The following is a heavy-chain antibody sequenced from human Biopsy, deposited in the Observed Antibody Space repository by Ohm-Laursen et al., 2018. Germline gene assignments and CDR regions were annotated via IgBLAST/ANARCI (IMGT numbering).Heavy chain of an antibody. CDR3: ARDRIAYCTATSCDNFGLDV. CDR2: IYITGET. D-gene: IGHD2-8*02. Sequence: SQTLSLTCTVSGGYTSHYYWTWIRQPAGQGLEWIGRIYITGETDYNPSLKSRVTMSVDSSKKQFSLKLTSVTAADTAVYYCARDRIAYCTATSCDNFGLDVWGQGTTVTVSS. J-gene: IGHJ6*02. CDR1: GGYTSHYY. V-gene: IGHV4-4*07.